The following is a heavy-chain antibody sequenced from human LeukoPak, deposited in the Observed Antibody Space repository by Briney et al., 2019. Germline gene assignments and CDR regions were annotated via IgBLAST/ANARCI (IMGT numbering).Heavy chain of an antibody. CDR2: IYYIGST. J-gene: IGHJ4*02. V-gene: IGHV4-61*10. D-gene: IGHD6-13*01. CDR1: GGSISSGSYY. CDR3: ARYSSWHVDY. Sequence: SQTLSLTCTVSGGSISSGSYYWSWIRQPAGKGLEWIGYIYYIGSTNYNPSLKSRVTISVDTSKNQFSLKLSSVTAADTAVYYCARYSSWHVDYWGQGTLVTVSS.